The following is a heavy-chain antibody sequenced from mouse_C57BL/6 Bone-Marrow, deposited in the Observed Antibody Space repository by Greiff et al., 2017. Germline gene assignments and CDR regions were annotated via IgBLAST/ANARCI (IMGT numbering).Heavy chain of an antibody. J-gene: IGHJ2*01. V-gene: IGHV1-26*01. Sequence: EVQLQQSGPELVKPGASVKISCKASGYTFTDYYMNWVKQSHGKSLEWIGDINPNNGGTSYNQKFKGKATLTVDKSSSTAYMELRSLTSEDSAVYYCAREGDYYGSSPYYFDDWGKGTTLTVSS. D-gene: IGHD1-1*01. CDR3: AREGDYYGSSPYYFDD. CDR2: INPNNGGT. CDR1: GYTFTDYY.